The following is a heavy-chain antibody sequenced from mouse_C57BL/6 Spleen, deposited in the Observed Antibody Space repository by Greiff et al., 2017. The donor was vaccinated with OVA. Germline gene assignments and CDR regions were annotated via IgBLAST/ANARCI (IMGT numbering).Heavy chain of an antibody. CDR1: GFNIKDYY. CDR3: TVTTVVAPYYYARDY. D-gene: IGHD1-1*01. J-gene: IGHJ4*01. V-gene: IGHV14-1*01. Sequence: VQLQQSGAELVRPGASVKLSCTASGFNIKDYYMHWVKQRPEQGLEWIGRIDPADGDTEYAPKFQGKATMTADTSSNTAYLQLSSLTSEDTAVYYCTVTTVVAPYYYARDYWGQGTSVTVSS. CDR2: IDPADGDT.